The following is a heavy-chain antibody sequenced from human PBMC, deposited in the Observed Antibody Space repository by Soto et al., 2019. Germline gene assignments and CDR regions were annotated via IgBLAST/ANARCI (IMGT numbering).Heavy chain of an antibody. CDR1: GYTFTSYY. V-gene: IGHV1-46*01. J-gene: IGHJ3*02. D-gene: IGHD1-26*01. CDR2: INPSGGST. Sequence: QVQLVQSGAEVKKPGASVKVSCKASGYTFTSYYMHWVRQAPGQGLEWMGIINPSGGSTSYAQKFRGSVTMTRDTSTSTVYMELSSLSSEDTAVYYCARDQWGGAFEIWGQGTMVTVSS. CDR3: ARDQWGGAFEI.